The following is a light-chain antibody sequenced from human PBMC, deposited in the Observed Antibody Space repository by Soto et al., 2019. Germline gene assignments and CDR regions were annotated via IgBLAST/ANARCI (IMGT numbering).Light chain of an antibody. V-gene: IGLV2-23*01. J-gene: IGLJ2*01. Sequence: QSALTQPASVSGSPGQSITISCTGTSRDVGSYNLVSWYQQHPGKAPKLMIYEGSTRPSGVSNRFSGSKSGNTASLTISGLPAGDGGDYYFCSYAGSSTSVVFGGGTKLTVL. CDR3: CSYAGSSTSVV. CDR2: EGS. CDR1: SRDVGSYNL.